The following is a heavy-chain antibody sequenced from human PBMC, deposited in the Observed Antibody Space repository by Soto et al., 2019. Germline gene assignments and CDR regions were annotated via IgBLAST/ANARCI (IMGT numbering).Heavy chain of an antibody. CDR3: AKGVLTGTTADAVEV. J-gene: IGHJ3*01. D-gene: IGHD1-7*01. Sequence: EVQVLESGGGLVQPGGSLRLSCAASGFTFSGYGMSWVRQAPGEGLEWVSAISRNGGSTNYADSVKGRFTISRDNSKNTLYLQMDSLRAEDTAVYYCAKGVLTGTTADAVEVGGQGTMVTVAS. V-gene: IGHV3-23*01. CDR2: ISRNGGST. CDR1: GFTFSGYG.